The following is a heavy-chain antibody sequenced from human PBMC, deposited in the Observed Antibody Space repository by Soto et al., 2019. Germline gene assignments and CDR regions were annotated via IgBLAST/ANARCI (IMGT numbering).Heavy chain of an antibody. Sequence: ETLSLTCAVYGGSFSGYYWSWIRQPPGKGLEWIGEINHSGSTNYNPSLKSRVTISVDTSKNQFSLKLSSVTAADTAVYYCARSSSSFNWFDPWGQGTLVTVSS. CDR1: GGSFSGYY. V-gene: IGHV4-34*01. J-gene: IGHJ5*02. CDR2: INHSGST. CDR3: ARSSSSFNWFDP. D-gene: IGHD6-13*01.